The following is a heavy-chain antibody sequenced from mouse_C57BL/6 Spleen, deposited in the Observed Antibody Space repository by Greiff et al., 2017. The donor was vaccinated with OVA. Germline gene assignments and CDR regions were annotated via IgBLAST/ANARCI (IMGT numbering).Heavy chain of an antibody. D-gene: IGHD1-1*01. CDR3: ARAGGSSYRYFDV. CDR1: GYTFTSYW. V-gene: IGHV1-69*01. Sequence: QVQLQQPGAELVMPGASVKLSCKASGYTFTSYWMHWVKQRPGQGLEWIGEIDPSDSYTNYNQKFKGKSTLTVDKSSSTAYMQLSSLTSEDSAVYYCARAGGSSYRYFDVWGTGTTVTVSS. CDR2: IDPSDSYT. J-gene: IGHJ1*03.